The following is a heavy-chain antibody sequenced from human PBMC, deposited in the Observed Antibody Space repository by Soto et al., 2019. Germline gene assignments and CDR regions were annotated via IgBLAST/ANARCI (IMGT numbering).Heavy chain of an antibody. V-gene: IGHV3-33*01. D-gene: IGHD2-2*01. CDR3: ARDGLRSTSCDY. Sequence: QVQLVESGGGVVQPGRSLRLSCAASGFTFSSYGMHWVRQAPGKGLEWVAVIWYDGSNKYYADSVKGRFTISRDNSKNTRYLQMNSLRAEDTAVYYCARDGLRSTSCDYWGQGTLVTVSS. CDR2: IWYDGSNK. J-gene: IGHJ4*02. CDR1: GFTFSSYG.